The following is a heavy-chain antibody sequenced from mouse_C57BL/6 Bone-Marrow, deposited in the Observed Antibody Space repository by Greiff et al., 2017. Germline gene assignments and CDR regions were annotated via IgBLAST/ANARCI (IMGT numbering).Heavy chain of an antibody. V-gene: IGHV5-12*01. D-gene: IGHD2-5*01. Sequence: VKLVESGGGLVQPGGSLKLSCAASGFTFSDYYMYLVRQTPEKRLEWVAYISNGCGSTYYPDTVNGRFPISRDNAKNTLYLQMSRLKSEDTAMYYCARHYYSNPYYAMDYWGQGTSVTVSS. CDR2: ISNGCGST. CDR3: ARHYYSNPYYAMDY. CDR1: GFTFSDYY. J-gene: IGHJ4*01.